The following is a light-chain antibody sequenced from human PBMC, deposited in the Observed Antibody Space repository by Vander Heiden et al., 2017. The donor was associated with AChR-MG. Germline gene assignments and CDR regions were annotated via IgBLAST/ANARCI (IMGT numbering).Light chain of an antibody. CDR2: GKN. CDR3: SSRDSSGNHWV. Sequence: SSELTQYPAVSVALGQTVRITGQVASRRSDYASWYQQKPGQAPVLVIYGKNNRPAGIPDRFSGSSAGNTASVTITGAQAEDEADYYCSSRDSSGNHWVFGGGTKLTVL. CDR1: SRRSDY. J-gene: IGLJ3*02. V-gene: IGLV3-19*01.